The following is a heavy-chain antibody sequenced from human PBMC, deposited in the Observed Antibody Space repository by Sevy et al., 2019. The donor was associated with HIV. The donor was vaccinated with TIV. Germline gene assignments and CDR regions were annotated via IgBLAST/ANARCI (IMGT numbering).Heavy chain of an antibody. CDR3: ATPKYVGYDYESLDI. Sequence: ASVKVSCKVSGYTLTKLSMHWVRQAPGKGLEWMGGFDPEDGETIYAQKFQGRVTMTGDKSTDTAYMGLSSLRSEDTAVYYCATPKYVGYDYESLDIWGQGTMVTVSS. V-gene: IGHV1-24*01. D-gene: IGHD5-12*01. CDR1: GYTLTKLS. J-gene: IGHJ3*02. CDR2: FDPEDGET.